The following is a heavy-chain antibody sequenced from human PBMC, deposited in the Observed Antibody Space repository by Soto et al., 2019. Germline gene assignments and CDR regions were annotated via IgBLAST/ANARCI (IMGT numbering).Heavy chain of an antibody. V-gene: IGHV4-39*01. Sequence: IGSIYYSGSTYYNPSLKSRVTISVDTSKNQFSLKLSSVTAADTAVYYCARPYYYDSSGYYSEYNWFDPWGQGTLVTVSS. CDR2: IYYSGST. D-gene: IGHD3-22*01. J-gene: IGHJ5*02. CDR3: ARPYYYDSSGYYSEYNWFDP.